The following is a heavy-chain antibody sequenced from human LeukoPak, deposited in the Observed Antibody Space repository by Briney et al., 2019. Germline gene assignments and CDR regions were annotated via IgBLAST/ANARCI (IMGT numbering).Heavy chain of an antibody. D-gene: IGHD3-10*01. CDR1: GYSFTSYW. V-gene: IGHV5-51*01. CDR3: ARQRKTYYYGSGSYTSNWFDP. Sequence: PGESLKISCKGSGYSFTSYWIGWVRQMPGKGLEWMGIIYPGDSDTRCSPSFQGQVTTSADKSISTAYLQWSSLKASDTAMYYCARQRKTYYYGSGSYTSNWFDPWGQGSLVTVSS. J-gene: IGHJ5*02. CDR2: IYPGDSDT.